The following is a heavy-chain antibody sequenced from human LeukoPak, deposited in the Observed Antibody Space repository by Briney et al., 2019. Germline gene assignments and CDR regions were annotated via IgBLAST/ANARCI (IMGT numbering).Heavy chain of an antibody. V-gene: IGHV3-21*01. J-gene: IGHJ3*02. Sequence: GGSLRLSCAASGFTFSSYSMNWVRQAPGKGLEWVSSISSSSSYIYYADSVKGRFTISRDNAKNSLYLQMNSLRAEDTAVYYCARDYQLVSDAFDIWGQGTMVTVSS. CDR2: ISSSSSYI. CDR1: GFTFSSYS. D-gene: IGHD6-6*01. CDR3: ARDYQLVSDAFDI.